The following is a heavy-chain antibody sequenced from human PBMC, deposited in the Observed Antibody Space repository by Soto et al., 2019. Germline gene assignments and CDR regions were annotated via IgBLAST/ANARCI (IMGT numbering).Heavy chain of an antibody. Sequence: ASVKVSCKASGYTFTSYYMHWVRQAPGQGLEWMGIINPSGGGTSYAQKFQGRVTMTRDTSTSTVYMEMSSLRSEDTAVYYCARGSAGTYYDILTGYPNDCFFDYWGQGTLVTVSS. D-gene: IGHD3-9*01. J-gene: IGHJ4*02. CDR2: INPSGGGT. CDR1: GYTFTSYY. V-gene: IGHV1-46*01. CDR3: ARGSAGTYYDILTGYPNDCFFDY.